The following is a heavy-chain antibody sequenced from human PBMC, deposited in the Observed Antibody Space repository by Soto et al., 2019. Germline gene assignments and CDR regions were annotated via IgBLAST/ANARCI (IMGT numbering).Heavy chain of an antibody. CDR3: ARSSATVTTPTYYYGMDV. CDR2: IYPGDSDT. CDR1: GYSFTDYW. D-gene: IGHD4-4*01. Sequence: GESLKISCKGSGYSFTDYWINWVRQMPGKGLEWMGIIYPGDSDTRYSPSFQGQVTISADKSISTAYLQWSSLKASDTAMYYCARSSATVTTPTYYYGMDVWGQGTTVTVSS. V-gene: IGHV5-51*01. J-gene: IGHJ6*02.